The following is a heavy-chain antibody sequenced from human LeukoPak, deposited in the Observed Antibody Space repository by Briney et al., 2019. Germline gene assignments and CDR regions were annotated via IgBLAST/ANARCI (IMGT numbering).Heavy chain of an antibody. CDR2: IIPIFGTA. Sequence: SVKVSCKASGGTFSSYAISWVRQAPGQGLEWMGGIIPIFGTANYAQKFQGRVTITADESTSTAYMELSSLRSEDTAVYYCARGYYDFWSGYYKSYLDPWGHGTLVTVSS. V-gene: IGHV1-69*13. J-gene: IGHJ5*02. D-gene: IGHD3-3*01. CDR3: ARGYYDFWSGYYKSYLDP. CDR1: GGTFSSYA.